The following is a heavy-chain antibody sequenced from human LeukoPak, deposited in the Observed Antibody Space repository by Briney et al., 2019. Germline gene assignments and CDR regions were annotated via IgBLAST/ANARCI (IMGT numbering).Heavy chain of an antibody. Sequence: QTGGSLRLSCAAPGITASNFYMMWVRQAPGKGLEWVSYISNNDVTKYADSVRGRLTISRDNSKNTLYLQMNSLRAEDTAVYYCTKEVVEAAQGYFSSAMDVWGQGTTVTVSS. J-gene: IGHJ6*02. V-gene: IGHV3-53*01. CDR1: GITASNFY. D-gene: IGHD2-2*01. CDR2: ISNNDVT. CDR3: TKEVVEAAQGYFSSAMDV.